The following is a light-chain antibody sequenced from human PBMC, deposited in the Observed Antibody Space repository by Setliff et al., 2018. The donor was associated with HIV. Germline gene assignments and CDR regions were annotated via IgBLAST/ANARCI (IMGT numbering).Light chain of an antibody. CDR2: EAS. CDR3: QQYYHTPFT. Sequence: DIQMTQSPSSLSASVGDRVTITCRASQAIYNSLAWYQQKPGKVPQLLVYEASRLQSGVPSRFSGSGSGTEYTLAISSLQPEDLATYHCQQYYHTPFTFGPGTKVDIK. V-gene: IGKV1-NL1*01. CDR1: QAIYNS. J-gene: IGKJ3*01.